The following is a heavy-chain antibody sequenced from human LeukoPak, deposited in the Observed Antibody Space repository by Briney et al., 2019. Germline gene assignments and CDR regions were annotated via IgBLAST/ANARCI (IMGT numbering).Heavy chain of an antibody. CDR1: GFIFSNYW. V-gene: IGHV3-7*01. J-gene: IGHJ4*02. CDR2: IRQDGSDK. CDR3: ARNSRLGELSLGILDY. D-gene: IGHD3-16*02. Sequence: PGGSLRLSCAASGFIFSNYWMTWVRQAPGKGLEWVANIRQDGSDKYYVDSLKGRFTISRDNAKNSLYLQMKSLSAEDTAVYYCARNSRLGELSLGILDYWGQGSLVTVSS.